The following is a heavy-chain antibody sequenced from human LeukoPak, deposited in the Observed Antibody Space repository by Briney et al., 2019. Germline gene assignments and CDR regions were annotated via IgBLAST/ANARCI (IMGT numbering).Heavy chain of an antibody. CDR3: ARVRKVTLREGNWFDP. CDR1: GYNFTGYH. V-gene: IGHV1-2*02. D-gene: IGHD2-21*02. J-gene: IGHJ5*02. Sequence: AASVKVSCKASGYNFTGYHLHWVRQAPGQGLEWMVNMNPNSGGTNYAQKFQGRVTMTRDTSISTAYMELSRLRSDDTAVYYCARVRKVTLREGNWFDPWGQGTLVTVSS. CDR2: MNPNSGGT.